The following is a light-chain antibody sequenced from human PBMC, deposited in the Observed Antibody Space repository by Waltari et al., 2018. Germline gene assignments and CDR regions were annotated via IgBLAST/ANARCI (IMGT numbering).Light chain of an antibody. CDR1: SSNIGAGYD. CDR2: RNT. V-gene: IGLV1-40*01. CDR3: RSYDSRLTAWV. J-gene: IGLJ3*02. Sequence: QSLLTQPPSLSGAPGQRVTISCTGDSSNIGAGYDVNWYQQFPGTAPRLLMSRNTDRPAGLPERFSGSKSGTSASLAITGLQAEDEAAYYCRSYDSRLTAWVCGGGTKVTDL.